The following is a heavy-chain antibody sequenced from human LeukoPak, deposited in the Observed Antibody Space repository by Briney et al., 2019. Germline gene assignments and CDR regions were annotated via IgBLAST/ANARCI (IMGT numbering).Heavy chain of an antibody. J-gene: IGHJ3*02. V-gene: IGHV4-30-2*01. Sequence: ASETLSHTCAVSGGSISSGGYSWSWFRQPPGKGLEWIGHISHSGSTYYNPSLKSRVTISVDRSKNQFSLKLSSVTAADTAVYYCARVRTTITTGPWSAFDIWGQGTMVTVSS. D-gene: IGHD4-11*01. CDR1: GGSISSGGYS. CDR2: ISHSGST. CDR3: ARVRTTITTGPWSAFDI.